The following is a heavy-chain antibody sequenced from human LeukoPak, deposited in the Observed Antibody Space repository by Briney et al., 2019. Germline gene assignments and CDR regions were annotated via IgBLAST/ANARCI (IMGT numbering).Heavy chain of an antibody. CDR3: ARVLPRSSGWYGDYYYYMDV. Sequence: PSETLSLTCAVYGGSFSGYYWSWIRQPPGEGLEWIGEINHSGSTNYNPSLKSRVTISVDTSKNQFSLKLSSVTAADTAVYYCARVLPRSSGWYGDYYYYMDVWGKGTTVTVS. CDR1: GGSFSGYY. V-gene: IGHV4-34*01. CDR2: INHSGST. D-gene: IGHD6-19*01. J-gene: IGHJ6*03.